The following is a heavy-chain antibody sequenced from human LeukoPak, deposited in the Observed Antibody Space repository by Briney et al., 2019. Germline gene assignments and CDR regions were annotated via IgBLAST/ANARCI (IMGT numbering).Heavy chain of an antibody. J-gene: IGHJ4*02. CDR3: ARARSGTHYYDSSGYSDY. D-gene: IGHD3-22*01. V-gene: IGHV4-34*01. CDR2: INHSGST. Sequence: SETLSLTCAVYGGSFSGYYWSWIRQPPGKGLEWIGEINHSGSTNYNPSLKGRVTISVDTSKNQFSLKLSSVTAADTAVYYCARARSGTHYYDSSGYSDYWGQGTLVTVSS. CDR1: GGSFSGYY.